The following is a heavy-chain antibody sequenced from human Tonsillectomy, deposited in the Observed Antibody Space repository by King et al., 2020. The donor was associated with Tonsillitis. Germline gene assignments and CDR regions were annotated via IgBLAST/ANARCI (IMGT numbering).Heavy chain of an antibody. V-gene: IGHV1-2*02. Sequence: QLVQSGAEVKKPGASVKVSCKASGYTFTDYYMHWVRQAPGQGLEWMGWINPNSGGTNYAQNFQGRVTMTRDTSISTAYMELSRLRSDDTAVYYCARDPIVVVVGATGSGWFDPWGQGTLVTVSS. CDR1: GYTFTDYY. CDR3: ARDPIVVVVGATGSGWFDP. J-gene: IGHJ5*02. CDR2: INPNSGGT. D-gene: IGHD2-15*01.